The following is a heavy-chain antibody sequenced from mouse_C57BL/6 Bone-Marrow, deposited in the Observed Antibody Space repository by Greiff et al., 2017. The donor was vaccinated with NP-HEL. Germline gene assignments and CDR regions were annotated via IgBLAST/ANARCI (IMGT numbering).Heavy chain of an antibody. V-gene: IGHV1-81*01. CDR3: ARSRYGNYVGFAY. D-gene: IGHD2-10*02. J-gene: IGHJ3*01. Sequence: VQLQQSGAELARPGASVKLSCKASGYTFTSYGISWVKQRTGQGLEWIGEIYPRSGNTYYNEKFKGKATLTADKSSSTAYMELRSLTSEDSAVYFCARSRYGNYVGFAYWGQGTLVTVSA. CDR2: IYPRSGNT. CDR1: GYTFTSYG.